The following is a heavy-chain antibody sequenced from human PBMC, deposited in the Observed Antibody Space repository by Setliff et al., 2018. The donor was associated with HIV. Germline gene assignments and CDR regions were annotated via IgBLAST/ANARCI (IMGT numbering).Heavy chain of an antibody. D-gene: IGHD2-15*01. Sequence: HPGGSLTLSCSASEFTNFWLTWVRQVPGAGLEWVSSIGGSDRDINYANFVKGRFTISRDNSKNTLFLQMQSLTAEDAAAYYCEQDYCSHDSCNPFDYWGQGTLVTVSS. CDR2: IGGSDRDI. CDR3: EQDYCSHDSCNPFDY. V-gene: IGHV3-23*01. J-gene: IGHJ4*02. CDR1: EFTNFW.